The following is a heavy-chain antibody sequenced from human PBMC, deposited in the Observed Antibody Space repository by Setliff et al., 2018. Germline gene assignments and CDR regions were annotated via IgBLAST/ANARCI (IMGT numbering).Heavy chain of an antibody. D-gene: IGHD4-17*01. V-gene: IGHV3-23*01. CDR3: VKDRVNDGVWDFDS. Sequence: SLKISCAASGFTFRDYTMAWVRQAPGKGLEWVAGVIQVGNGYYADSMRGRSVISRDNSRNSCFLQLNNLRPEDTATYYCVKDRVNDGVWDFDSWGQGIVVTVSS. CDR1: GFTFRDYT. CDR2: VIQVGNG. J-gene: IGHJ4*02.